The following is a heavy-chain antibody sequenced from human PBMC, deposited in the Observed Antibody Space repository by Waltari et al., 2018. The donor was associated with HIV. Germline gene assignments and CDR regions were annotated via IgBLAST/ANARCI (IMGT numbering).Heavy chain of an antibody. CDR3: ARGIPAGRYETLTGQDY. V-gene: IGHV1-8*01. Sequence: QVQLVQSGAEVKTPGAAVKVSCKASGYTLSSYDINWVREATVQGLEWMVWMNPNSGNTGYAQKFQGRGTMTRNASITTAYMELSSLRSEDTAVYFCARGIPAGRYETLTGQDYWGQGTLVTVSS. J-gene: IGHJ4*02. D-gene: IGHD3-9*01. CDR2: MNPNSGNT. CDR1: GYTLSSYD.